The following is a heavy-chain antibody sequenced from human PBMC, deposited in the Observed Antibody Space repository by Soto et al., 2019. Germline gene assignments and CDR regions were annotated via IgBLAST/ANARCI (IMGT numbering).Heavy chain of an antibody. CDR1: GFTFSSYW. Sequence: GGSLRLSCAASGFTFSSYWMSWVRQAPGKGLEWVANIKQDGSEKYYVDSLKGRFTISRDNAKNSLYLQMNSLRAEDTAVYYCAKYHRGYISGPVYGMDVWGQGTTVTVSS. D-gene: IGHD5-18*01. V-gene: IGHV3-7*03. CDR3: AKYHRGYISGPVYGMDV. J-gene: IGHJ6*02. CDR2: IKQDGSEK.